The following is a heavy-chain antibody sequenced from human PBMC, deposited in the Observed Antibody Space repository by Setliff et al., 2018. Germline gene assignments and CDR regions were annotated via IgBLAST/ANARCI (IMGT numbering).Heavy chain of an antibody. CDR2: IYTSWST. CDR3: ARGRAGHSGH. V-gene: IGHV4-61*09. D-gene: IGHD6-19*01. Sequence: SETLSLTCTVSGDPMSSRRYYWAWIRQPAGKGLEWIGQIYTSWSTNYNPSLKSRVTISLDTSNNQFSLSLSSVTAADTAVYYCARGRAGHSGHWGQGTLVTVSS. J-gene: IGHJ4*02. CDR1: GDPMSSRRYY.